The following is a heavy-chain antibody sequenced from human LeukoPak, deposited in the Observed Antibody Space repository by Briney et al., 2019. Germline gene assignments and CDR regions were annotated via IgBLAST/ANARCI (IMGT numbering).Heavy chain of an antibody. D-gene: IGHD3-16*02. CDR3: ARHDSFIQY. CDR1: GFTFSDYA. Sequence: SGGSLRLSCVASGFTFSDYAMSWVRQAPGKGLEWVSGISDSGGSTYYADSVKGRCTISRDNSKNTVSLQMNNLRAEDTAVYFCARHDSFIQYWGQGTLVTVTS. CDR2: ISDSGGST. J-gene: IGHJ4*02. V-gene: IGHV3-23*01.